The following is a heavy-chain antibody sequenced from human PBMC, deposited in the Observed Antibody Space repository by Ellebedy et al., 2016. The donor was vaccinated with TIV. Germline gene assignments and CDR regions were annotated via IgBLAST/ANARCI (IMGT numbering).Heavy chain of an antibody. Sequence: ASVKVSXXASRYTFTTYYMHWVRQAPGQGLEWMGIINPSGGSTSYAQKFQGRVTMTRNTSISTAYMELSSLRSEDTAVYYCARFQGFRYDSSGYNPTADYWGQGSLVTVSS. V-gene: IGHV1-46*01. CDR3: ARFQGFRYDSSGYNPTADY. CDR2: INPSGGST. J-gene: IGHJ4*02. D-gene: IGHD3-22*01. CDR1: RYTFTTYY.